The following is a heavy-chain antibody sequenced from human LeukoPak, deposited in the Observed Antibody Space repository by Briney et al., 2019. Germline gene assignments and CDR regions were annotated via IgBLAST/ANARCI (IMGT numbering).Heavy chain of an antibody. J-gene: IGHJ6*03. V-gene: IGHV1-69*01. D-gene: IGHD3-10*01. CDR3: AKEGVWFGESASSYYYYYMDV. Sequence: SVKVSCKASGGTFSSYAISWVRQAPGQGLEWMGGIIPIFGTANYAQKFQGRVTITADESTSTAYMELSSLRSEDTAVYYCAKEGVWFGESASSYYYYYMDVWGKGTTVTVSS. CDR2: IIPIFGTA. CDR1: GGTFSSYA.